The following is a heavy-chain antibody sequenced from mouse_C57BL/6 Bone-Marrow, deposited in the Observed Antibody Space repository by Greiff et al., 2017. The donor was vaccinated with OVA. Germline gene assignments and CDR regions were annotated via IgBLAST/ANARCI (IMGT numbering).Heavy chain of an antibody. Sequence: LVESGAELVKPGASVKISCKASGYAFSSYWMNWVKQRPGKGLEWIGQIYPGDGDTNYNGKFKGKATLTADKSSSTAYMQLSSLTSEDSAVYFCEREGSNSYYFDYWGQGTTLTVSS. J-gene: IGHJ2*01. D-gene: IGHD2-5*01. CDR1: GYAFSSYW. CDR3: EREGSNSYYFDY. V-gene: IGHV1-80*01. CDR2: IYPGDGDT.